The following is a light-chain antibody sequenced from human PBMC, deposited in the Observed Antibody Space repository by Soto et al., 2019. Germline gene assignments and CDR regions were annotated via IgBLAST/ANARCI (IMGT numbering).Light chain of an antibody. CDR1: QSIGLA. CDR3: QQRTDRPPWT. V-gene: IGKV3-11*01. J-gene: IGKJ1*01. CDR2: DAS. Sequence: EIVMTQSPATLSVSPGERATLSCRASQSIGLAIAWYQHKPGQAPRLLIFDASQRATGIPARFRGSGSGTDFTLSISSLEPEDFAVYYCQQRTDRPPWTFGQVTKAEIK.